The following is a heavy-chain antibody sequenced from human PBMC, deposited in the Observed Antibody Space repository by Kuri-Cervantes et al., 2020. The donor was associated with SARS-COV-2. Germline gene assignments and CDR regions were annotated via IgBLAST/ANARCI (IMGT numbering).Heavy chain of an antibody. CDR3: ARSFPRLLWRYYYYGMDV. J-gene: IGHJ6*02. D-gene: IGHD2-2*01. CDR1: GYTFTSYG. CDR2: ISAYNGNT. V-gene: IGHV1-18*01. Sequence: ASVKVSCKASGYTFTSYGISWVRQAPGQGLEWMGWISAYNGNTNYAQKLQGRVTMTTDTSTSTAYMELRSLRSDDTAVYYCARSFPRLLWRYYYYGMDVWGQGTTVTVSS.